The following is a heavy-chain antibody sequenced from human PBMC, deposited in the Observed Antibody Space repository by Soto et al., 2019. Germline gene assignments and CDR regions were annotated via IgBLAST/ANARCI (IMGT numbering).Heavy chain of an antibody. CDR3: ARGCALLYPLFGHFVTDNWFDP. J-gene: IGHJ5*02. D-gene: IGHD3-10*01. V-gene: IGHV1-2*02. Sequence: GASVKVSCKAFGYTFTVYSLHWVRQAPGQGLEWMGWIHPNTGDAKYAQKFQGRVTMTRDTYITTAYMELSSLTSDDTAVYYCARGCALLYPLFGHFVTDNWFDPSGQGTLVTVSS. CDR1: GYTFTVYS. CDR2: IHPNTGDA.